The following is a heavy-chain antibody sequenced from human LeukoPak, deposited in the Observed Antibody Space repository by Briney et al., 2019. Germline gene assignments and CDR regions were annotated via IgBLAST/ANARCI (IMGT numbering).Heavy chain of an antibody. J-gene: IGHJ6*02. Sequence: ASVKVSCKASGYTFTSFDINWVRQATGRGLEWMGWMNPNSGNTGYAQKFQGRVTMTRNTSISTAYMELSSLRSEDTAVYYCARIGLVVVPAASYHYYYGMDVWGQGTTVTVSS. CDR1: GYTFTSFD. CDR3: ARIGLVVVPAASYHYYYGMDV. V-gene: IGHV1-8*01. CDR2: MNPNSGNT. D-gene: IGHD2-2*01.